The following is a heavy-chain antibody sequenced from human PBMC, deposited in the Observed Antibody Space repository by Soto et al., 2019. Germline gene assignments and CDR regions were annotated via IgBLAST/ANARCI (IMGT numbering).Heavy chain of an antibody. CDR2: IYYSGST. D-gene: IGHD1-20*01. J-gene: IGHJ5*02. CDR1: GGSISSGGYY. V-gene: IGHV4-31*01. Sequence: QVQLQESGPGLVKPSQTLSLTCTVSGGSISSGGYYWSWIRQHPGKGLEWIGYIYYSGSTYYNPYPQHPVTISVDTSKNQFSLKLSSVTAADTVVYYCARVGGINWFDPWGQGTLVTVSS. CDR3: ARVGGINWFDP.